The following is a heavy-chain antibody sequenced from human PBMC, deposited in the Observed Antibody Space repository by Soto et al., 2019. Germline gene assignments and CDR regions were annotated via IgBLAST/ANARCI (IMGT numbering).Heavy chain of an antibody. CDR2: ISGGGDTI. CDR1: GFIFSPYD. V-gene: IGHV3-48*03. Sequence: LVESGGGLVLPGGSLRLSCAGSGFIFSPYDMNWVRQAPGKGLEWVSYISGGGDTIYYGDSVKGRFTMSRDNAKNSLYLQVNSLRGEDTAVYYCARSKYGDYSNAFDIWGQGTMVTVSS. J-gene: IGHJ3*02. D-gene: IGHD4-17*01. CDR3: ARSKYGDYSNAFDI.